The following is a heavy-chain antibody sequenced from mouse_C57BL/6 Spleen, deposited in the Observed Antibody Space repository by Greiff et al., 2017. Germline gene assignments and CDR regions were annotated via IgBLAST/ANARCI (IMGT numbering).Heavy chain of an antibody. V-gene: IGHV1-42*01. Sequence: EVQLQQSGPELVKPGASVKISCKASGYSFTGYYMNWVKQSPEKSLEWIGDINPSTGGTTYNQKFKAKATLTVDKSSSTAYMQLKSLTSEDSAVYYCARSNYGNWFAYWGQGTLVTVSA. J-gene: IGHJ3*01. D-gene: IGHD2-1*01. CDR3: ARSNYGNWFAY. CDR1: GYSFTGYY. CDR2: INPSTGGT.